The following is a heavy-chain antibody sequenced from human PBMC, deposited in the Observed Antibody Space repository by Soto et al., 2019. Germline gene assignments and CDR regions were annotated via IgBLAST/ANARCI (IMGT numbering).Heavy chain of an antibody. CDR1: GGSISNNEY. J-gene: IGHJ4*02. CDR2: IYHSGST. D-gene: IGHD6-13*01. V-gene: IGHV4-4*02. CDR3: AGIAAAGTRFDY. Sequence: SETLSLTCTVSGGSISNNEYYWSWVRQPPGKGLEWIGEIYHSGSTNYNPSLKSRVTISVDKSKNQFSLKLSSVTAADTAVYYCAGIAAAGTRFDYWGQGTLVTVSS.